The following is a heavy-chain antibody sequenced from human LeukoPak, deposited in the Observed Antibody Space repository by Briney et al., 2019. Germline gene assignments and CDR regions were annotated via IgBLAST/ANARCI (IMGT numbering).Heavy chain of an antibody. D-gene: IGHD5-18*01. CDR3: AAGRPYSLLDY. CDR1: GSSLSELS. J-gene: IGHJ4*02. CDR2: FDVIDSET. Sequence: GASVKVSCTVSGSSLSELSLYWVRQAPGKGLEWMGGFDVIDSETIYAQKFQGRVTMTEDSSTDTAYMELRSLTSDDTALYYCAAGRPYSLLDYWGQGTLVTVSS. V-gene: IGHV1-24*01.